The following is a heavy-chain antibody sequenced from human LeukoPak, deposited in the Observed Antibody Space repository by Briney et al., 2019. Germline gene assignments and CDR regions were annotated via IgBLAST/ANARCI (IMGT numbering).Heavy chain of an antibody. J-gene: IGHJ4*02. CDR3: ARGGYSSSWYFAY. D-gene: IGHD6-13*01. V-gene: IGHV3-48*03. CDR1: GFTFSSYE. Sequence: GGSLRLSCAASGFTFSSYEMNWVRQAPGKGLKWVSYISSSGNTTHYADSVKGRFTISRDNAKNSLYLQMNSLRAEDTAVYYCARGGYSSSWYFAYWGQGTLVTVSS. CDR2: ISSSGNTT.